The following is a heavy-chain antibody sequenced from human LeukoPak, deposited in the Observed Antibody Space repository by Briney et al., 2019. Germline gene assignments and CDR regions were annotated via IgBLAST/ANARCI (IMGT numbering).Heavy chain of an antibody. Sequence: ASVKVSCKASGYTFTGYYMHWVRQAPGQGLEWMGWITPNSGGTNYAQRFQGRVTMTRDTSISTAYMELSRLRSDDTAVYYCARDPDPVVVAAPYYYYGMDVWGKGTTVTVSS. CDR2: ITPNSGGT. V-gene: IGHV1-2*02. CDR3: ARDPDPVVVAAPYYYYGMDV. J-gene: IGHJ6*04. D-gene: IGHD2-15*01. CDR1: GYTFTGYY.